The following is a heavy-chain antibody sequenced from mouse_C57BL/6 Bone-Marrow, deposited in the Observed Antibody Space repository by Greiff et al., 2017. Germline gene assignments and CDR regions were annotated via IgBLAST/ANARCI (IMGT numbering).Heavy chain of an antibody. CDR2: INPSSGYT. Sequence: QVQLQQSGAELARPGASVKMSCKASGYTFTSYTMHWVKQRPGQGLEWIGYINPSSGYTKYNQKFKDKDTLTADKSSSTAYMQLSSLTSEGSAVYYCASRGRGAWFAYWGQGTLVTVSA. CDR1: GYTFTSYT. D-gene: IGHD4-1*01. V-gene: IGHV1-4*01. CDR3: ASRGRGAWFAY. J-gene: IGHJ3*01.